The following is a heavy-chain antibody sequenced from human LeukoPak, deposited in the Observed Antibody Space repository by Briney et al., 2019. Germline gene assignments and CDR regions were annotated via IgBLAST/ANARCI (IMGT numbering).Heavy chain of an antibody. CDR1: GFTFSSYG. CDR3: ARAPITIFGVVAHYYGMDV. D-gene: IGHD3-3*01. J-gene: IGHJ6*02. CDR2: ISYDGSNK. Sequence: GSLRLSCAASGFTFSSYGMHWVRQAPGKGLEWVAVISYDGSNKYYADSVKGRFTISRDNSKNTLYLQMNSLRAEDTAVYYCARAPITIFGVVAHYYGMDVWGQGTTVTVSS. V-gene: IGHV3-30*03.